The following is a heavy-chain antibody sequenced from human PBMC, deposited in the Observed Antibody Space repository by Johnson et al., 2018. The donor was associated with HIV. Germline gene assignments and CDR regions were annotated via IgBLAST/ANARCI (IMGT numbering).Heavy chain of an antibody. CDR3: ASGLGIVGATRSAFDI. Sequence: QVQLVESGGGVVQPGRSLRLSCAASGFTFSSYAMHWVRQAPGKGLAWVAVISYDGSNKYFADSVKGRFTISRDNSKNTLYLQMNSLRAEDTAVYYCASGLGIVGATRSAFDIWGQGTMVTVSS. D-gene: IGHD1-26*01. CDR1: GFTFSSYA. CDR2: ISYDGSNK. V-gene: IGHV3-30*04. J-gene: IGHJ3*02.